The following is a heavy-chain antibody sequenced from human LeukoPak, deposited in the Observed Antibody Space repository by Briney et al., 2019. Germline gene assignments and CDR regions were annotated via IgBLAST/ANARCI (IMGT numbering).Heavy chain of an antibody. V-gene: IGHV4-61*02. CDR3: AREWIVVPNWFDP. D-gene: IGHD3-10*01. J-gene: IGHJ5*02. CDR1: GGSISSGSYY. CDR2: IYTSGST. Sequence: SQTLSLTCTVSGGSISSGSYYGSWIRQPAGKGLEWIGRIYTSGSTNYNPSLKSRVTISVDTSKNQFSLKLSSVTAADTAVYYCAREWIVVPNWFDPWGQGTLVTVSS.